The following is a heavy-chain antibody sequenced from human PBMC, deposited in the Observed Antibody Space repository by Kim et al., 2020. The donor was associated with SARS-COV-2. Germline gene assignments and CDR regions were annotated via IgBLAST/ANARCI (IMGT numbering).Heavy chain of an antibody. CDR2: INHSGST. Sequence: TLSLTCAVYGGSLSGYYWSWIRQPPGKGLEWIGEINHSGSTKYNPSLKSRVTISVDTSKNQFSLKLSSVAAADTAMYYCARGIAIFGVVSWFDPWGQGTLVTVSS. V-gene: IGHV4-34*01. CDR3: ARGIAIFGVVSWFDP. CDR1: GGSLSGYY. D-gene: IGHD3-3*01. J-gene: IGHJ5*02.